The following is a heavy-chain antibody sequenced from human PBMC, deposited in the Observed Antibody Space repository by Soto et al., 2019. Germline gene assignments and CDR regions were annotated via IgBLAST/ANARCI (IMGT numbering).Heavy chain of an antibody. J-gene: IGHJ4*02. V-gene: IGHV1-69*01. CDR3: ARGGDCSSTSCYTSPFDY. Sequence: QVQLVQSGAEVKKPGSSVKVSCKASGGTFSSYAISWVRQAPGQGLEWMGGIIPIFGTANYAQKFQGRVTITADESTSTAYMELSSLRSEDMAVYYCARGGDCSSTSCYTSPFDYWGQGTLVTVSS. CDR1: GGTFSSYA. CDR2: IIPIFGTA. D-gene: IGHD2-2*02.